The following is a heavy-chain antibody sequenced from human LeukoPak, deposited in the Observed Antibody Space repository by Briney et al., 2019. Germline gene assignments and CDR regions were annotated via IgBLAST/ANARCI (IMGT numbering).Heavy chain of an antibody. CDR3: AKSPIVPASWVRPGFDY. Sequence: PGGPLRLSCATSGFTFSRYAMSWVRQAPGKGLEWVSAISGSGGSTYYADSVRGRFTFSRDNSQNTLYLQMTSLTVDDTAVYYCAKSPIVPASWVRPGFDYWGQGTLVIVSS. CDR2: ISGSGGST. CDR1: GFTFSRYA. D-gene: IGHD2-2*01. V-gene: IGHV3-23*01. J-gene: IGHJ4*02.